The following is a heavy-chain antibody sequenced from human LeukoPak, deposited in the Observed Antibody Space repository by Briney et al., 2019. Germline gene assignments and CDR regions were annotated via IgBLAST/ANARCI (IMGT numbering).Heavy chain of an antibody. Sequence: SETLSLTCTVSGGSLSSSSYYWGWIRQPPGKGLEWIGSIYYSGSTYYNPSLKSRVTISVDTSKNQFSLKLSSVTAADTAVYYCARHVRASIVKIGAFDIWGQGTMVTVSS. CDR1: GGSLSSSSYY. CDR3: ARHVRASIVKIGAFDI. V-gene: IGHV4-39*01. J-gene: IGHJ3*02. D-gene: IGHD1-26*01. CDR2: IYYSGST.